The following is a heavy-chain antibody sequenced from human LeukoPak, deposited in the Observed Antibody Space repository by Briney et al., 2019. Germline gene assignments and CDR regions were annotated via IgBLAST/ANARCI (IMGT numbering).Heavy chain of an antibody. V-gene: IGHV3-48*02. J-gene: IGHJ4*02. CDR3: ARVRHLRGYSYGWNDY. CDR2: ISRSSTI. Sequence: QSGGSLRLSCAASGFTFSSSAMSWVRQVPGKGLEWVSYISRSSTIYIADSVKGRFTISRDKAKNSQYLQMTSLRDEDTAVYSCARVRHLRGYSYGWNDYWGQGTLVIVSS. D-gene: IGHD5-18*01. CDR1: GFTFSSSA.